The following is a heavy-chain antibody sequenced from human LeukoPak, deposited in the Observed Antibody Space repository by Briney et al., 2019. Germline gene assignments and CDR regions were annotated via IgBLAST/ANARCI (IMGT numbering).Heavy chain of an antibody. CDR3: ARDSGGWYRWFDA. CDR1: GFTFSSYE. J-gene: IGHJ5*02. CDR2: ISGSGTTI. D-gene: IGHD6-19*01. V-gene: IGHV3-48*03. Sequence: PGGSLRLSCAASGFTFSSYEMSWVRQAPGKGLEWVSYISGSGTTIHYADSVKGRFTISRDNAKNSLYLQMSSLRGEDTAVYYCARDSGGWYRWFDAWGQGTLVTVSS.